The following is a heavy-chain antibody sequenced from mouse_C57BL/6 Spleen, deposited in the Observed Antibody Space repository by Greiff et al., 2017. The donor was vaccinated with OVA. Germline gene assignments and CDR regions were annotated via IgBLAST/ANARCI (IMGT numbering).Heavy chain of an antibody. CDR1: GYTFTSYW. CDR2: IDPSASYT. V-gene: IGHV1-50*01. D-gene: IGHD3-2*02. Sequence: VQLQQPGAELVKPGASVKLSCKASGYTFTSYWMQWVKQRPGQGLEWIGEIDPSASYTNYNQKFKGKATLTVDTSSSTAYMQLSSLTSEDSAVYYCARERVDSSEPFAYWGQGTLVTVSA. J-gene: IGHJ3*01. CDR3: ARERVDSSEPFAY.